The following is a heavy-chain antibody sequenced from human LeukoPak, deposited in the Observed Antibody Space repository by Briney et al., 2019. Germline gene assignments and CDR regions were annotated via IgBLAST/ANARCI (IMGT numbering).Heavy chain of an antibody. CDR3: ARVTFDSLTGYHWFDP. CDR1: GGSISSSNW. V-gene: IGHV4-4*02. Sequence: PSGTLSLTCAVSGGSISSSNWWSWVRQPPGKGLEWIGEIYHSGSTNYNPSLKSRVTISVDKSKNQFSLKLSSVTAADTAVYYCARVTFDSLTGYHWFDPWGQGTLVTVSS. D-gene: IGHD3-9*01. J-gene: IGHJ5*02. CDR2: IYHSGST.